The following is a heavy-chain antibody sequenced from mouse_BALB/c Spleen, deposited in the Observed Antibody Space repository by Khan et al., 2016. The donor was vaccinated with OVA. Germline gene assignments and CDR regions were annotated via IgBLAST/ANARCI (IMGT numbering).Heavy chain of an antibody. CDR2: ISTYSGST. D-gene: IGHD2-3*01. V-gene: IGHV1S137*01. CDR3: ASPAYDGYYDY. Sequence: QVQLQQSGPELVRPGVSVKISCKGSGYTFTDYAMYWVKQSRAKSLEWIGLISTYSGSTNYNQKFKGKATMTVDKSSSTAYMELARLTSEDSAIYYCASPAYDGYYDYWGQGTTLTVSS. CDR1: GYTFTDYA. J-gene: IGHJ2*01.